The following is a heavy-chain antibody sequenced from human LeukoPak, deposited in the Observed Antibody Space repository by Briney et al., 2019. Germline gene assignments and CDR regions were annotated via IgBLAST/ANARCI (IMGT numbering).Heavy chain of an antibody. J-gene: IGHJ4*02. CDR2: TAGSGISK. Sequence: GGSLRLSCAASGFTFRNAWMSWVRQAPGRGLEWASSTAGSGISKDYADSVKGRFTISKDKSKNTLYLQMDNLRAEDTGVYFCARLPTFYYDSSGYHYDYWGQGTLVTVSS. CDR3: ARLPTFYYDSSGYHYDY. CDR1: GFTFRNAW. V-gene: IGHV3-23*01. D-gene: IGHD3-22*01.